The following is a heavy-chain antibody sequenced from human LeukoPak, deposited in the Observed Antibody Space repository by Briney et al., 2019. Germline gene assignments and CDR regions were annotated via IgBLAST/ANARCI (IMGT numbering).Heavy chain of an antibody. J-gene: IGHJ4*02. Sequence: SETLSLTCTVSGDSISRGDYYWSWIRQPPGKGLGWIGYFYYRGSTYYNPSVKSRVTISVDTSKNQFSLKLSSVTAADTAVYYCARLGSGWSIDYWGQGTLVTVSS. CDR2: FYYRGST. CDR3: ARLGSGWSIDY. V-gene: IGHV4-30-4*01. D-gene: IGHD6-19*01. CDR1: GDSISRGDYY.